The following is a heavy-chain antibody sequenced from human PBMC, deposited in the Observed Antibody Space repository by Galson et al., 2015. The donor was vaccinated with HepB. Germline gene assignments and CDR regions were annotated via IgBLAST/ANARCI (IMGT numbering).Heavy chain of an antibody. Sequence: SVKVSCKASGYTFTGYYMHWVRQAPGQGLEWMGWINPNSGGTSYAQKFQGWVTMTRDTSISTAYMELSRLRSDDTAVYYCARDLGSFTDSSVGCWFDPWGQGTLVTVSS. D-gene: IGHD3-22*01. J-gene: IGHJ5*02. CDR3: ARDLGSFTDSSVGCWFDP. V-gene: IGHV1-2*04. CDR1: GYTFTGYY. CDR2: INPNSGGT.